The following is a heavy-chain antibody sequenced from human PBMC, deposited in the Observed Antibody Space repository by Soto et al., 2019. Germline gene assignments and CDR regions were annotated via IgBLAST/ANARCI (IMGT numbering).Heavy chain of an antibody. CDR2: IYYSGST. J-gene: IGHJ4*02. D-gene: IGHD3-10*01. CDR3: ARVRSGSYFIPFDY. CDR1: GGSISSYY. Sequence: SETLSLTCTVSGGSISSYYWSWIRQPPGKGLQWIGYIYYSGSTNYNPSLKSRVTISLDTSKNQFSLKLSSVTAADTAVYYCARVRSGSYFIPFDYWGQGTLVT. V-gene: IGHV4-59*01.